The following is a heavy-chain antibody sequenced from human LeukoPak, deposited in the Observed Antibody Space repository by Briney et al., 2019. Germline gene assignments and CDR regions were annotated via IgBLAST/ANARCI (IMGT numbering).Heavy chain of an antibody. CDR3: ARVRRDGYYAFDY. J-gene: IGHJ4*02. V-gene: IGHV1-2*02. CDR2: INPNSGGT. Sequence: ASVKLSCKASGYTFTGYYMHWVRQAPGQGLEWMGWINPNSGGTNYAQKVKGRVTMTRDTSISTAYMELSRLRSDDTAVYYCARVRRDGYYAFDYWGQGTLVTVSS. CDR1: GYTFTGYY. D-gene: IGHD5-24*01.